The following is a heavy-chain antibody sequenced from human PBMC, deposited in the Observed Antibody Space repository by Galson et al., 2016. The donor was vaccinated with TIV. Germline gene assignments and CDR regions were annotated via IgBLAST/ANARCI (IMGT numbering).Heavy chain of an antibody. D-gene: IGHD3-22*01. CDR3: ATVAWFPGLSLDN. CDR2: FDPEVQKT. CDR1: GYSLTEVV. Sequence: SVKVSCKVSGYSLTEVVMHWVRQAPGKGLEWVGGFDPEVQKTIYAQNFQRRVTLTADTSIDTAYMELGSLRFEDTAVYFCATVAWFPGLSLDNWGQGTLVTVSS. V-gene: IGHV1-24*01. J-gene: IGHJ4*02.